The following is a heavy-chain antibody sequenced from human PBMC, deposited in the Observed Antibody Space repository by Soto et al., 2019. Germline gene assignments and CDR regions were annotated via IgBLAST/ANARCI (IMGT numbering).Heavy chain of an antibody. J-gene: IGHJ5*02. V-gene: IGHV3-30*18. Sequence: QVQLVESGGGVVQPGRSLRLSCAASGFTFSSYGMHWVRQAPGKGLEWVAVISYDGSNKYYADSVKGRFTISRDNSKNTLYLQMNSLRAEDTAVYYCAKDYSSGWHQLVRPWGQGTLVTVSS. CDR1: GFTFSSYG. CDR3: AKDYSSGWHQLVRP. CDR2: ISYDGSNK. D-gene: IGHD6-19*01.